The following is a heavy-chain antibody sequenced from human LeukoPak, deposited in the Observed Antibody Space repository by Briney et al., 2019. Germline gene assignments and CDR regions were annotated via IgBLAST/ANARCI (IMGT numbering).Heavy chain of an antibody. CDR1: GFTFSSYG. CDR2: MSYDGSNK. V-gene: IGHV3-30*18. Sequence: GRSLRLSCAASGFTFSSYGMHWVRQAPGKGLEWVAVMSYDGSNKYYADSVKGRFTISRDNSKNTLYLQMNSLRAEDTAVYYCAKDLYSYGTHFDYWGQGTLVTVSS. D-gene: IGHD5-18*01. J-gene: IGHJ4*02. CDR3: AKDLYSYGTHFDY.